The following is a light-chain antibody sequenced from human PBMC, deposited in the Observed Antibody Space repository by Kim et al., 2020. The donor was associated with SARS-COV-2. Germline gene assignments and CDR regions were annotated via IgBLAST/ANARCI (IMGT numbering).Light chain of an antibody. CDR3: QAWDSSTKWV. CDR2: QDD. J-gene: IGLJ3*02. CDR1: KMGDKF. Sequence: VYPGKPATISCSGDKMGDKFVSWYQQRPGQSPVLVIYQDDKRPSGIPERFSGSNAGNTATLTISGTQATDEADYYCQAWDSSTKWVFGGGTQLTVL. V-gene: IGLV3-1*01.